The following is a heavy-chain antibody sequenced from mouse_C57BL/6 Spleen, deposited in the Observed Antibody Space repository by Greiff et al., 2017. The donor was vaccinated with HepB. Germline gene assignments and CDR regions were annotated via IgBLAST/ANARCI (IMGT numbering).Heavy chain of an antibody. CDR3: ARYPPYYGSSWYYFDY. Sequence: QVQLQQSGAELARPGASVKLSCKASGYTFTSYGISWVKQRTGQGLEWIGEIYPRSGNTYYNEKFKGKATLTADKSSSTAYMELRSLTSEDSAVYFCARYPPYYGSSWYYFDYWGQGTTLTVSS. V-gene: IGHV1-81*01. J-gene: IGHJ2*01. CDR1: GYTFTSYG. CDR2: IYPRSGNT. D-gene: IGHD1-1*01.